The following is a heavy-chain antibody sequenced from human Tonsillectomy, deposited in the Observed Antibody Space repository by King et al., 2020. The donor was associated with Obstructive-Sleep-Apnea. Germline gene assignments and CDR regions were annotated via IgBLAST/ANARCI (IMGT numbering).Heavy chain of an antibody. D-gene: IGHD6-19*01. CDR3: ARDGPYASGWDFDS. V-gene: IGHV3-11*01. CDR1: GFTLNYYY. J-gene: IGHJ4*02. CDR2: ISSSGKSI. Sequence: QLVESGGGLVRPGGSLRLSFAASGFTLNYYYMRWIRQVSGKGLEWISYISSSGKSIYHADSVKGRFTIYRDNAKNSLYLQMNSLRAEDTAVYYCARDGPYASGWDFDSWGQGTLVTVSS.